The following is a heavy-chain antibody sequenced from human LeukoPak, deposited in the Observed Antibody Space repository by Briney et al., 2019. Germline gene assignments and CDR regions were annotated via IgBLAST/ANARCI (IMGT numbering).Heavy chain of an antibody. CDR3: ARQPPQYYGMDV. D-gene: IGHD1-14*01. J-gene: IGHJ6*02. Sequence: SETLSLTCTVSGGSFSNYYWSWIRQPAGKGLEWIGRIYASGSTNYNPSVKSRVTMSVDKSNNQFSLKLTSVTAAYTAVYYCARQPPQYYGMDVWGQGTTVTVSS. CDR2: IYASGST. V-gene: IGHV4-4*07. CDR1: GGSFSNYY.